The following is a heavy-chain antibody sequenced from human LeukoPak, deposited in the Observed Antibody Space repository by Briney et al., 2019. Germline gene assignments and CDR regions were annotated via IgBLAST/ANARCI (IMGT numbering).Heavy chain of an antibody. D-gene: IGHD2-2*01. Sequence: GGSLRLSCAASGFTLSNYNVNWVRQAPGKGLEWVSYVIPNGYTIHYADSVKGRFTISRDNAKDSLYLQMNSLRAEDTAVYYCARGVPAAISNWYFDLWGRGTLVTVSS. CDR2: VIPNGYTI. CDR1: GFTLSNYN. J-gene: IGHJ2*01. V-gene: IGHV3-48*01. CDR3: ARGVPAAISNWYFDL.